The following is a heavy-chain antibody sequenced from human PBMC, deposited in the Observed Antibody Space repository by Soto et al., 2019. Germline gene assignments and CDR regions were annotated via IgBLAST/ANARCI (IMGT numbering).Heavy chain of an antibody. CDR3: ANGVVVATTYVQH. V-gene: IGHV3-30*18. CDR2: ISYDGSDK. D-gene: IGHD2-15*01. J-gene: IGHJ1*01. CDR1: GFTFSSYG. Sequence: QVQLVESGGGVVQPGRSLRLSCAASGFTFSSYGMHWVRQAPGKGLEWVAVISYDGSDKYYADSVKGRFTISRDNSNNRLDLQMDSLRAEDTAVYYCANGVVVATTYVQHGGQGTLVTVSS.